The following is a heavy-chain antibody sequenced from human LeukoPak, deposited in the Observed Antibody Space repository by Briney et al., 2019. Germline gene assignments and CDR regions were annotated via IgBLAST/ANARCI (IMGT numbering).Heavy chain of an antibody. CDR2: ISAYNGNT. J-gene: IGHJ2*01. CDR3: AREDCSGGSCYSGPKDFDL. D-gene: IGHD2-15*01. Sequence: ASVTVSCKASGYTFTSYGISWVRQAPGQGLEWMGWISAYNGNTNYAQKLQGRVTMTTDTSTSTAYMELRSLRSDDTAVYYCAREDCSGGSCYSGPKDFDLWGRGTLVTVSS. V-gene: IGHV1-18*01. CDR1: GYTFTSYG.